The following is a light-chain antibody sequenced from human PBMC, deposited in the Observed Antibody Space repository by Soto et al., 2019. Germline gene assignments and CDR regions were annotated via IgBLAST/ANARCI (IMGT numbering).Light chain of an antibody. V-gene: IGKV3-15*01. CDR2: GAS. J-gene: IGKJ1*01. CDR1: ETVSTN. Sequence: VMTQSPATLSVSPGERSTLSGWASETVSTNLAWYQQKPGQATRLLISGASTRAAGISDRFRGSGSGTEVTLTISSLRSEDSAIYYCQQYFEWPPMTFGQGTKVEI. CDR3: QQYFEWPPMT.